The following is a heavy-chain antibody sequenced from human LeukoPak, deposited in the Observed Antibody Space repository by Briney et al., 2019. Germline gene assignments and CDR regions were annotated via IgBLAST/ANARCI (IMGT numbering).Heavy chain of an antibody. J-gene: IGHJ4*02. D-gene: IGHD3-16*01. Sequence: SETLSLTCSVSGGSLTNYYWGWIRQPPGKGLEFIGYIHSDGTTNYDSSLQSRVAISLDTSKIQFSLRLYSVTAADTALYFCARLNFRGGEALHFGSWGQGTLVTVSS. CDR3: ARLNFRGGEALHFGS. CDR1: GGSLTNYY. V-gene: IGHV4-4*09. CDR2: IHSDGTT.